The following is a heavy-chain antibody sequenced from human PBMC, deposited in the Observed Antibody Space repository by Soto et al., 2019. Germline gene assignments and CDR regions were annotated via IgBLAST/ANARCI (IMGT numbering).Heavy chain of an antibody. J-gene: IGHJ4*02. Sequence: PGGSLRLSCAASGFTFSSYSMNWVRQAPGKGLEWVSFISSSSSYIYYADSVKGRFTISRDNAKNSLYLQMNSLRAEDTAVYYCARVEPGIAADGTDYWGQGTLVTVSS. CDR1: GFTFSSYS. D-gene: IGHD6-13*01. V-gene: IGHV3-21*01. CDR3: ARVEPGIAADGTDY. CDR2: ISSSSSYI.